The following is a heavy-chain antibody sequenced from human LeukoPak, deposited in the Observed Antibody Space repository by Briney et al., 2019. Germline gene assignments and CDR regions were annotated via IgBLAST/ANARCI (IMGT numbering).Heavy chain of an antibody. CDR2: IRNKAYGVTT. CDR1: GFTFGDYA. J-gene: IGHJ4*02. Sequence: QSGGSLILSCTASGFTFGDYAMSWVRQAPGKGLEWVGFIRNKAYGVTTEYAASVKGRFTISRDGSKSIAYLQMNSLKTEDTAVYYCTRDTGYYDSSGSYYTQPNDCWGQGTLVTVSS. CDR3: TRDTGYYDSSGSYYTQPNDC. D-gene: IGHD3-22*01. V-gene: IGHV3-49*04.